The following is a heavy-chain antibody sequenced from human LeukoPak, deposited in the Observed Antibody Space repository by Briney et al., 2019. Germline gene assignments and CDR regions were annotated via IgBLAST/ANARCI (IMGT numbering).Heavy chain of an antibody. CDR2: IFPILGTA. V-gene: IGHV1-69*13. CDR3: ARVFEGYCSGGSCYFFNY. D-gene: IGHD2-15*01. Sequence: SVKVSCKASGGTFSSYAISWVRQAPGQGLEWMGGIFPILGTANFAQKFQGRVTITADESTSTAYMELSSLRSEDTAVYYCARVFEGYCSGGSCYFFNYWGQGTLVTVSS. J-gene: IGHJ4*02. CDR1: GGTFSSYA.